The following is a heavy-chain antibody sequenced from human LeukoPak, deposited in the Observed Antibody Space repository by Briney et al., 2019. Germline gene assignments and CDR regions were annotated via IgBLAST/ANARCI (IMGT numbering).Heavy chain of an antibody. D-gene: IGHD4-23*01. Sequence: SETLSLTCTVSGASIGSGGYYWSWIRQHPGKGLEWMGCIYDSGRTYYNPSLKSRVTMSLVTSSNQLFLKLSSVTAADTAVYYCARGYGGSGFWGQGTQVTVSS. V-gene: IGHV4-31*03. CDR3: ARGYGGSGF. CDR1: GASIGSGGYY. J-gene: IGHJ4*02. CDR2: IYDSGRT.